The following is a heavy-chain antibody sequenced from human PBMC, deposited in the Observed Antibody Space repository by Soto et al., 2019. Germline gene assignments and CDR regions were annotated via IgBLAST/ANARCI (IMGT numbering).Heavy chain of an antibody. CDR1: GFTFISYA. D-gene: IGHD6-19*01. J-gene: IGHJ6*04. CDR3: ARGRQQSLIGQGMDV. Sequence: EVQLLESGGGLVQPGGSLRLSCAASGFTFISYAMSWFRQAPGKGLECVSVISGSGGNTYYADSMKGRFTISRDTSKNTLYLQMNSLRAEDTAVYYWARGRQQSLIGQGMDVWGKGTTVTVSS. CDR2: ISGSGGNT. V-gene: IGHV3-23*01.